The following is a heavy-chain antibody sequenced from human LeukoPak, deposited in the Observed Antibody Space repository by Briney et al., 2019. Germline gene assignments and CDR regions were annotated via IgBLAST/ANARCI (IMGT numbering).Heavy chain of an antibody. CDR3: ARDVEQLWFRYYYGMDV. J-gene: IGHJ6*02. CDR1: GFTFSSYW. Sequence: PGGSLRLSCAASGFTFSSYWMHWVRQAPGKGLVWVSRINSDGSSTSYADSVKGRFTISRDNAKNTLYLQMNSLRAEDTAVYYCARDVEQLWFRYYYGMDVWGQGTTVTVSS. CDR2: INSDGSST. V-gene: IGHV3-74*01. D-gene: IGHD5-18*01.